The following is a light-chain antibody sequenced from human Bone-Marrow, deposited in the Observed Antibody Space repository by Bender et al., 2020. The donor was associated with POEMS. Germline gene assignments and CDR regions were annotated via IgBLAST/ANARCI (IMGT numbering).Light chain of an antibody. CDR1: RSDIGNYNL. Sequence: QSALTQPASVSGSPGQSITISCTGARSDIGNYNLVSWYQQRPGQAPKLMISDVTNRPSGVSNRFTGSKSGNTASLTISGLQAEDEADYYCSSYAGSSNNVFGSGTKVTVL. J-gene: IGLJ6*01. CDR3: SSYAGSSNNV. V-gene: IGLV2-23*02. CDR2: DVT.